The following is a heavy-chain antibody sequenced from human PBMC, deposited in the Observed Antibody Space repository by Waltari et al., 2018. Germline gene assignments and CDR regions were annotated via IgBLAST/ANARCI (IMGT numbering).Heavy chain of an antibody. J-gene: IGHJ4*02. CDR1: GFTFSSYS. CDR2: IRGSGGST. CDR3: AKDREFDYYGSGSYSDY. Sequence: EVQLLESGGGLVQPGGSLRLSCVASGFTFSSYSMSWVRQAPGKGLEWVSAIRGSGGSTYYADSVKGRFTISRDNSKNTLYLQMNSLRAEDTAVYYCAKDREFDYYGSGSYSDYWGQGTLVTVSS. D-gene: IGHD3-10*01. V-gene: IGHV3-23*01.